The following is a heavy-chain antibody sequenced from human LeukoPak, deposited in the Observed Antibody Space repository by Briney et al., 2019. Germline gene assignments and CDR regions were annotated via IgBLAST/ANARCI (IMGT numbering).Heavy chain of an antibody. V-gene: IGHV1-69*05. J-gene: IGHJ5*02. D-gene: IGHD2-2*01. CDR3: ARVVPAAANWFDP. CDR2: IIPIFGTA. Sequence: SVKVSCKASGYTFTSYDINWVRQATGQGLEWMGWIIPIFGTANYAQKFQGRVTITTDESTSTAYMELSSLRSEDTAVYYCARVVPAAANWFDPWGQGTLVTVSS. CDR1: GYTFTSYD.